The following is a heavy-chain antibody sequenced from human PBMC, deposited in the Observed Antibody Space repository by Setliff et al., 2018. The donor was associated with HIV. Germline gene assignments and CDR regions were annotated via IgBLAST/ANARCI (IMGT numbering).Heavy chain of an antibody. J-gene: IGHJ4*02. CDR1: SGSISDSRYY. D-gene: IGHD2-15*01. CDR2: IYYSGSL. Sequence: SETLSLTCTVSSGSISDSRYYWGWIRQAPGKGPEWIGSIYYSGSLYYSPSLKSRLTVSVDTSKNQFSLTLSAVTATDTAVYYCASQYCSAGSCFSDYWGQGTMVTVS. CDR3: ASQYCSAGSCFSDY. V-gene: IGHV4-39*01.